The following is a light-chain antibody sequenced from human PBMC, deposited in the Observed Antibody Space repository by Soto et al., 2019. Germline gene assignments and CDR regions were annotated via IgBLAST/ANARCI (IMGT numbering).Light chain of an antibody. V-gene: IGKV3-20*01. CDR2: GAS. Sequence: EIVSTQSPGTLSLSPGERATLSCRARQSVSSSYLAWYQQKPGQAPRLLIYGASSRATGIPDRFSGSGSGTDFTLTISRLEPEDFAVYYCQQYGSSPLTFGQGTKVEIK. CDR3: QQYGSSPLT. CDR1: QSVSSSY. J-gene: IGKJ1*01.